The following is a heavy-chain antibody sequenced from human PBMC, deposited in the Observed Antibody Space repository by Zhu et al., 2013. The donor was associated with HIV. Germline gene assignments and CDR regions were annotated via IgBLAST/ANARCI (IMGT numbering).Heavy chain of an antibody. CDR2: IIPVIGTP. Sequence: QVQLVQSGAEVKKPGSSVRVSCKASGDTFNISPISWVRQAPGQGLEWMGGIIPVIGTPNYAPKFQGRVTIAADESTSTAYMELSRLKAEDTAVYYCARDRRQDDYLMVVIITFMYFDDWGQGTLVSVSS. CDR3: ARDRRQDDYLMVVIITFMYFDD. CDR1: GDTFNISP. D-gene: IGHD2-21*01. V-gene: IGHV1-69*01. J-gene: IGHJ4*02.